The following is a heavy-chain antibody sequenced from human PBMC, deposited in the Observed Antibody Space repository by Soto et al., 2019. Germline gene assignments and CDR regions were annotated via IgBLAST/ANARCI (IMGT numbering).Heavy chain of an antibody. D-gene: IGHD3-22*01. Sequence: QVQLVESGGGVVQPGNSLRLSCAASGFTFSSYGMHWVRQPPGKGLEWVAGISYDGSNEHYADSVKGRFAISRDKSKITVYLQKNSLRAEDTAVYYCAKDTYYHDSTGYYVFDYWGQGTLVTVSS. CDR2: ISYDGSNE. J-gene: IGHJ4*02. V-gene: IGHV3-30*18. CDR3: AKDTYYHDSTGYYVFDY. CDR1: GFTFSSYG.